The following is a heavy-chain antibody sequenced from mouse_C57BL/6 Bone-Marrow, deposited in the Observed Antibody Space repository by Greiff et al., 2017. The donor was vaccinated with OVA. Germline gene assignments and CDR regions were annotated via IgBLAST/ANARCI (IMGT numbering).Heavy chain of an antibody. V-gene: IGHV1-64*01. CDR2: IHPNSGST. CDR1: GYTFTSYW. D-gene: IGHD1-1*01. Sequence: QVQLQQPGAELVKPGASVKLSCKASGYTFTSYWMHWVKQRPGQGLEWIGMIHPNSGSTNYNEKFKSKATLTVDKSSSTAYMQLSSLTSEDSAVYYCAINYYGRETPTEAMDYWGQGTSVTVSS. CDR3: AINYYGRETPTEAMDY. J-gene: IGHJ4*01.